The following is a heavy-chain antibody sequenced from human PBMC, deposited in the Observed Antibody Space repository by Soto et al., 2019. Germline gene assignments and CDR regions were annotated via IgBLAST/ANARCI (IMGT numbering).Heavy chain of an antibody. CDR1: GFTFSSYS. CDR2: ISSSSSYI. Sequence: GSLRLSCAASGFTFSSYSMNWVRQAPGKGLEWVSSISSSSSYIYCADSVKGRFTISRDNAKNSLYLQMNSLRAEDTAVYYCARDRTYYDFWSGYSDAFDIWGQGTMVTVSS. D-gene: IGHD3-3*01. V-gene: IGHV3-21*01. J-gene: IGHJ3*02. CDR3: ARDRTYYDFWSGYSDAFDI.